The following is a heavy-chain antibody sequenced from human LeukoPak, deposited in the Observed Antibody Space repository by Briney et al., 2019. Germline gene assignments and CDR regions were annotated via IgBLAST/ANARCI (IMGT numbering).Heavy chain of an antibody. V-gene: IGHV4-34*01. D-gene: IGHD6-6*01. Sequence: SETLSLTCAVYGGSFSGYYWNWIRQPPGRGLEWIGEINHSGSTNYNPSLKSRVTISVDTSKNQFSLKLTSVTAADTAVYYCARDGAYSRSSDYWGQGTLVTVSS. CDR1: GGSFSGYY. CDR2: INHSGST. CDR3: ARDGAYSRSSDY. J-gene: IGHJ4*02.